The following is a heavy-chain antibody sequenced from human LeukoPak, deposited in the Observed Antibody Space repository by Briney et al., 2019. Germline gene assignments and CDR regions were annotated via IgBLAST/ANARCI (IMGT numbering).Heavy chain of an antibody. CDR3: ARDSAITMVRGTDYYYYMDV. J-gene: IGHJ6*03. V-gene: IGHV1-2*02. CDR2: INPNSGGT. CDR1: AYTFTGYY. Sequence: ASVKVSCKASAYTFTGYYLHWVRQAPGQGLEWMGWINPNSGGTSYAQTFQGRVTMTSDPSTSTAYMELSRLRSDDTAVYYCARDSAITMVRGTDYYYYMDVWGKGTTVTISS. D-gene: IGHD3-10*01.